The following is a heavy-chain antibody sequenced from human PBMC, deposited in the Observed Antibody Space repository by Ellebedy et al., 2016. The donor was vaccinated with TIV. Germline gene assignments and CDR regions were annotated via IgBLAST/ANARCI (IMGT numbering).Heavy chain of an antibody. CDR1: GFIFSTYW. Sequence: PGGSLRLSCAASGFIFSTYWMSWVRQAPGKGLEWVANIKQDGSQKYYVDSVKGRFTISRDNAKNSLYLQMNSLRAEDTAVYDCARGYSGSFDYWGQGTLVTVSS. V-gene: IGHV3-7*03. CDR3: ARGYSGSFDY. D-gene: IGHD5-12*01. CDR2: IKQDGSQK. J-gene: IGHJ4*02.